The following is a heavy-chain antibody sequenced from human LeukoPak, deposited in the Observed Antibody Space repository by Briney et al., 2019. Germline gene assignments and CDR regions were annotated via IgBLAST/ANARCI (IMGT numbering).Heavy chain of an antibody. J-gene: IGHJ4*02. CDR3: VKGGGYSYGYSDY. CDR2: ISWNSGSI. V-gene: IGHV3-9*01. D-gene: IGHD5-18*01. Sequence: GRSLRLSCAASGFTFDDYAMHWVRQAPGKGLXXXXGISWNSGSIGYADSVKGRFTISRDNSKNTLYLQMSSLRAEDTAVYYCVKGGGYSYGYSDYWGQGTLVTVSS. CDR1: GFTFDDYA.